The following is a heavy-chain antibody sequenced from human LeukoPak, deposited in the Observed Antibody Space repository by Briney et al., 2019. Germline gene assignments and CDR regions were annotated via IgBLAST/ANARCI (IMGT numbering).Heavy chain of an antibody. Sequence: GGSLRLSCAASGFTFSSYAMHWVRQAPGKGLEWVAVISYDGSNKYYADSVKGRFTISRDNSKNTLYLQMNSLRAEDTAVYYRARGELLWFGELFVAPRYYYGMDVWGQGTTVTVSS. CDR3: ARGELLWFGELFVAPRYYYGMDV. CDR1: GFTFSSYA. D-gene: IGHD3-10*01. CDR2: ISYDGSNK. J-gene: IGHJ6*02. V-gene: IGHV3-30-3*01.